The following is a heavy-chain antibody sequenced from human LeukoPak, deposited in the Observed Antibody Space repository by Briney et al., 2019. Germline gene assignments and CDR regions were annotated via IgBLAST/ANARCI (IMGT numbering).Heavy chain of an antibody. CDR3: ARERGYDSSGYYPDAFDI. D-gene: IGHD3-22*01. Sequence: GGSLRLSCAASGFTVSSNYMSWVRQAPGKGLEWVSVIYSGGSTYYADSVKGRFTISRDNSKNTLYLQMNSLRAEDTAVYYCARERGYDSSGYYPDAFDIWGQGTMVTVSS. J-gene: IGHJ3*02. V-gene: IGHV3-53*01. CDR1: GFTVSSNY. CDR2: IYSGGST.